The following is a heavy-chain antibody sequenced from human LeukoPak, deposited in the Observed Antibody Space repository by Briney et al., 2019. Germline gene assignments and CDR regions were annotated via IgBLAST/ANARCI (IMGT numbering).Heavy chain of an antibody. CDR2: IYTSGST. D-gene: IGHD3-10*01. Sequence: SETLSLTCTVYDYSISSDYYYAWIRQPAGKGLEWIERIYTSGSTNYNPSLKSRVTMSVDTSKNQFSLKLSSVTAADTAVYYCARDYYYGSGIQTDYWGQGTLVTVSS. CDR1: DYSISSDYY. CDR3: ARDYYYGSGIQTDY. J-gene: IGHJ4*02. V-gene: IGHV4-4*07.